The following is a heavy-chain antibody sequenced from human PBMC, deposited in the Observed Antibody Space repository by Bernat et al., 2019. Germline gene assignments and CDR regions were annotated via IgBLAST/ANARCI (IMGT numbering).Heavy chain of an antibody. J-gene: IGHJ5*02. V-gene: IGHV4-39*01. D-gene: IGHD3-9*01. CDR2: INHSGST. Sequence: QLQLQESGPGLVKPSETLSLTCTVSGGSISSSSYYWGWIRQPPGKGLEWIGEINHSGSTNYNPPLKSRVTISVDTSKNQFSLKLSSVTAADTAVYYCARAPAGVADFDWLLYDSWFDPWGQGTLVTVSS. CDR3: ARAPAGVADFDWLLYDSWFDP. CDR1: GGSISSSSYY.